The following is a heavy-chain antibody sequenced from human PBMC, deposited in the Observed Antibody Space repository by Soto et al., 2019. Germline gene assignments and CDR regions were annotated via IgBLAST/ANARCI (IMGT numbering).Heavy chain of an antibody. Sequence: QGQLVESGGGVVQPGTSLRLSCVASGFIFNSYGMHWVRQAPGKGLEWVAVIAFDGSSKYYADSVKGRFTISRDNNKKTVYLQMNSLRREDTAVYYCAKLPTVTTPDGYWGQGTLVTVSS. CDR3: AKLPTVTTPDGY. D-gene: IGHD4-17*01. CDR1: GFIFNSYG. CDR2: IAFDGSSK. J-gene: IGHJ4*02. V-gene: IGHV3-30*18.